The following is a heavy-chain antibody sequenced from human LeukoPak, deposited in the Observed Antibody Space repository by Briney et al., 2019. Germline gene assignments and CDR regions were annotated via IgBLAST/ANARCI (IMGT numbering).Heavy chain of an antibody. J-gene: IGHJ6*03. Sequence: GGSLRLSCAASGFTFSSYGMTWVRQAPGKGLEWVSYISSSSSAIYYADSVKGRFTISRDNSKNTLYLRMNSLRAEDTAVYYCAKGYGWGASYYYYYMDVWGKGTTVTISS. CDR2: ISSSSSAI. V-gene: IGHV3-48*01. D-gene: IGHD3-16*01. CDR3: AKGYGWGASYYYYYMDV. CDR1: GFTFSSYG.